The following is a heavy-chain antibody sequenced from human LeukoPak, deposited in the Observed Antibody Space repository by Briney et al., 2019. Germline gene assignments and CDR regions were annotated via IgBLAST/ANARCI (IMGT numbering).Heavy chain of an antibody. CDR2: IRSKEYGGTT. J-gene: IGHJ4*02. Sequence: GGSLRLSWTASGFTFGDYGMAWVRQAPGKGREWIGFIRSKEYGGTTEYAASVEGRFTISRDESKSIAYLQMNSLKSDDTAVYYCSRVGGGWVGNGDYWGQGIQVTVSS. CDR1: GFTFGDYG. V-gene: IGHV3-49*04. D-gene: IGHD4-23*01. CDR3: SRVGGGWVGNGDY.